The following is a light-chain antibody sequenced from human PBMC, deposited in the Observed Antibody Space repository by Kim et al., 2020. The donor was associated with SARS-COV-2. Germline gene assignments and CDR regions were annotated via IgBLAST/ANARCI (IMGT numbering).Light chain of an antibody. J-gene: IGKJ1*01. CDR3: QQFLT. CDR2: AAS. V-gene: IGKV3D-20*02. Sequence: SLSVSPGERAPSSCRASEHVTSRYLAWYQQRPGQAPRLLIYAASTRATGIADRFSGSGSGTDFTLTINRLEPEDVAVYYCQQFLTFGQGTKVDIK. CDR1: EHVTSRY.